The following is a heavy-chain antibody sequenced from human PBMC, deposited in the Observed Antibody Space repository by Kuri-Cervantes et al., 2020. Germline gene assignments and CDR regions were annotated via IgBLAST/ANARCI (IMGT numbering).Heavy chain of an antibody. CDR1: GGTFSSYA. CDR3: ARVHYDFWSGPTDY. D-gene: IGHD3-3*01. CDR2: IIPIFGTA. J-gene: IGHJ4*02. V-gene: IGHV1-69*05. Sequence: SVKVSCKASGGTFSSYAISWVRQAPGQGLEWMGGIIPIFGTANYAQKLQGRVTMTTDTSTSTAYMELRSLRSDDTAVYYCARVHYDFWSGPTDYWGQGTLVTVSS.